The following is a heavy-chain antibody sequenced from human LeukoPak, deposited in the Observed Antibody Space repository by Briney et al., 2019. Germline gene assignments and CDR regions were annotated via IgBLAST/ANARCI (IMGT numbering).Heavy chain of an antibody. CDR3: ARGRLVTATPHWYFDL. CDR2: ISPDSIFI. D-gene: IGHD2-21*02. V-gene: IGHV3-21*01. CDR1: GFTFSTDG. Sequence: PGGSLRLSCAGSGFTFSTDGMNWVRQAPGKGLEWVSSISPDSIFIYQADSVKGRFTISRDNAKNSLYLQMESLRVEDTAVYYCARGRLVTATPHWYFDLWGRGTLVTVSS. J-gene: IGHJ2*01.